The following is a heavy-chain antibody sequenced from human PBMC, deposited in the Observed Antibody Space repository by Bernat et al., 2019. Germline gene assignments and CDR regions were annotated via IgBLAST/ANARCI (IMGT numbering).Heavy chain of an antibody. Sequence: QVQLVQSGAEVKKPEASVKVSCKASGYTFIGYYIHWVRQPPGQGLEWLGRINPNSGGTNYAKKFQGRVSMTRDASIGTAYMELSSLRSDDTAMYYCGRDFGVAANDFWGQGTLVTVSS. V-gene: IGHV1-2*06. D-gene: IGHD6-13*01. CDR1: GYTFIGYY. CDR2: INPNSGGT. CDR3: GRDFGVAANDF. J-gene: IGHJ4*02.